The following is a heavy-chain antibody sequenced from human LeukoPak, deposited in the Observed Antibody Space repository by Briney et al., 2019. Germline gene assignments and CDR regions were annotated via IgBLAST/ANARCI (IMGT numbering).Heavy chain of an antibody. CDR1: GFTFSLYG. D-gene: IGHD3-10*01. J-gene: IGHJ4*02. CDR3: AKDGRGRTFFGDIEY. V-gene: IGHV3-30*18. CDR2: ISNDGDSE. Sequence: PGGSLRLSCAGSGFTFSLYGMHWVRQAPGKGLEWVALISNDGDSEYYIDSVKGRFTISRDNAKDTLYLQMNSLRGEDTAVYYCAKDGRGRTFFGDIEYWGQGTLVAVSS.